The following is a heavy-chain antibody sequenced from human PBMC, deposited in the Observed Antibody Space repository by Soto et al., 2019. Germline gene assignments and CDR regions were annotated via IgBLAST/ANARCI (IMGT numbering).Heavy chain of an antibody. J-gene: IGHJ1*01. CDR2: IIPILGIA. Sequence: QVQLVQSGAEVKKPGSSVKVSCKASGGTFSSYTISWVRQAPGQGLEWMGRIIPILGIANYAQKFQGRVTITADKSTSTGYMVLSSLRSEDTDVYYCASHDYVWVSYRDVRAEYFQHWGQGTLVTVSS. CDR3: ASHDYVWVSYRDVRAEYFQH. V-gene: IGHV1-69*02. D-gene: IGHD3-16*02. CDR1: GGTFSSYT.